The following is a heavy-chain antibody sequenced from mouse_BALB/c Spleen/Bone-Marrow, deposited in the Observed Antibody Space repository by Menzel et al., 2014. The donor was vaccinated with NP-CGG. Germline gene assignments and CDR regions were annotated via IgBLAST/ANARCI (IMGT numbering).Heavy chain of an antibody. V-gene: IGHV1-14*01. J-gene: IGHJ3*01. CDR2: INPYNDGT. D-gene: IGHD1-1*01. CDR3: ARPYYYGSSGDSWFAY. CDR1: GYTFTSYV. Sequence: VQLQQSGPELVKPGASVKMSCKASGYTFTSYVMHWVKQKPGQGLEWIGYINPYNDGTKYNEKFKGKATLTSDKSSSTAYMELSSLTSEDSAVYYCARPYYYGSSGDSWFAYWGQGTPVTVSA.